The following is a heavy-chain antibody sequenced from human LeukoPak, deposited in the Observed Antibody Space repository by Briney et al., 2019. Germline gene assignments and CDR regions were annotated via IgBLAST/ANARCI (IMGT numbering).Heavy chain of an antibody. CDR2: IYHSGST. Sequence: PSETLSLTCTVSGDSISSSNWWCWVRQPPGKGLQWIGEIYHSGSTNYNPSLKSRATTSVDKSKNQFSLKLTSVTAADTAVYYCGSKRHASASGAFDIWGQGKKVNVSS. CDR3: GSKRHASASGAFDI. CDR1: GDSISSSNW. J-gene: IGHJ3*02. D-gene: IGHD3-10*01. V-gene: IGHV4-4*02.